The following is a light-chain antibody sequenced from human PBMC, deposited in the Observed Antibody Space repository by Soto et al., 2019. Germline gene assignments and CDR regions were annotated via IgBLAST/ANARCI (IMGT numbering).Light chain of an antibody. CDR1: QTVSNSF. J-gene: IGKJ1*01. CDR2: ATS. CDR3: KEYGTSRT. Sequence: IVLTQSPGTLSLSPGETATLSCRASQTVSNSFLGWYQQRPGQAPRLLMIATSKTAPGIPDRFSGSGSGTDFTLNISRLEPEDFAVYYCKEYGTSRTFGQGTKVDIK. V-gene: IGKV3-20*01.